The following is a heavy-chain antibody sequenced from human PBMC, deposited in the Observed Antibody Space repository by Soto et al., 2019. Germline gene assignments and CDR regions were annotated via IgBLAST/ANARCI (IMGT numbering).Heavy chain of an antibody. J-gene: IGHJ6*02. Sequence: LRLSCAASGFTFSSYWMSWVRQAPGKGLEWVANIKQDGSEKYYVDSVKGRFTISRDNAKNSLYLQMNSLRAEDTAVYYCARDFRITFGGVIVLYYYYGMDVWGQGTTVTVSS. CDR2: IKQDGSEK. CDR1: GFTFSSYW. V-gene: IGHV3-7*05. CDR3: ARDFRITFGGVIVLYYYYGMDV. D-gene: IGHD3-16*02.